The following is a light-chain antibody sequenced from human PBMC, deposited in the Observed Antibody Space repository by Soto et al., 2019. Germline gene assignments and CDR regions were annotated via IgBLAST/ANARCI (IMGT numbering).Light chain of an antibody. V-gene: IGLV2-14*01. J-gene: IGLJ2*01. CDR2: DVT. Sequence: QSALTQPASVSGSPGQSITISCTGTSSDIGAYNYVSWYQQHPGKVPKLMIYDVTYRPSGASNRFSGSKSGNTASLTISGLQAEDEADYYCSSYTISSTLVFGGGTQLTVL. CDR3: SSYTISSTLV. CDR1: SSDIGAYNY.